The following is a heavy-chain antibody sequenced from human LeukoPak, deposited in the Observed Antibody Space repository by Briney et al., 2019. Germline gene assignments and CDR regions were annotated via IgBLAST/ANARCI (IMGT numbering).Heavy chain of an antibody. J-gene: IGHJ4*02. CDR2: IYYTGGT. V-gene: IGHV4-39*01. CDR3: ARSPPTIFDY. D-gene: IGHD5-12*01. Sequence: SETLSLTCSVSGGPLSTSLYYWGWIRQPPGKGLEWIGNIYYTGGTSYNPSLESRVIISIDMSKNQFSLDLTSVTAADTAVYYCARSPPTIFDYWGQGTLVTVSS. CDR1: GGPLSTSLYY.